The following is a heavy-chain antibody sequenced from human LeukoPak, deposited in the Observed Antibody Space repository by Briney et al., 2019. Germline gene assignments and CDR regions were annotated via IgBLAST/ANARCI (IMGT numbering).Heavy chain of an antibody. CDR2: IIPILGTA. CDR3: ARPFNRAFDI. J-gene: IGHJ3*02. V-gene: IGHV1-69*01. Sequence: SGKVSCKASGGTFSSYAISWVRQAPGQGLEWMGGIIPILGTANYAQKFQGRVTITADESTSTAYMELSSLRSEDTAVYYCARPFNRAFDIWGQGTMVTVSS. CDR1: GGTFSSYA. D-gene: IGHD1-14*01.